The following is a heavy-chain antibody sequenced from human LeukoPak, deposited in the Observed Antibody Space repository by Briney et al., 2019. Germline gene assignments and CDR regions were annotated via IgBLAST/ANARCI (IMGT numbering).Heavy chain of an antibody. CDR2: IYSGGTT. J-gene: IGHJ4*02. CDR1: GFIVSNNY. V-gene: IGHV3-53*01. Sequence: PGGSLRLSCAASGFIVSNNYMSWVRQTPRKRLEWVSLIYSGGTTCYAVSVRGRFTISRDYSKNTIYLQMDSLTVEDTAMYYCARGKEDSPLWVGEAPYFDNWGQGTLVTVSS. CDR3: ARGKEDSPLWVGEAPYFDN. D-gene: IGHD3-10*01.